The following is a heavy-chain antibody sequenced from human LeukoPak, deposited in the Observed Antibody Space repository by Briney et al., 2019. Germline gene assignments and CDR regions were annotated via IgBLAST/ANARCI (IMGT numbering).Heavy chain of an antibody. CDR3: ARGAYGSGSTNWFDP. D-gene: IGHD3-10*01. CDR1: GGSISSYY. CDR2: IYSSGST. J-gene: IGHJ5*02. V-gene: IGHV4-4*07. Sequence: SETLSLTCAVSGGSISSYYWSWIRQPAGKGLEWIGRIYSSGSTDYNSSLKSRVTMSVDTSKNQFSLKLSSVTAADTAVYYCARGAYGSGSTNWFDPWGQGTLVTVSS.